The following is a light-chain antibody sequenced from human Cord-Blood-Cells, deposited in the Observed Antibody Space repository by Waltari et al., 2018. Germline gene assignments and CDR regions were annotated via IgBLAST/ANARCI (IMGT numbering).Light chain of an antibody. Sequence: IRMTQSPSSFPASTGDRVTITCRASQGISSYLAWYQQKTGKAPKLLIYAASTLQSGVPSRFSGSGSGTDFTLTISCLQSEDFATYYCQQYYSYPRSFGQGTKVEIK. V-gene: IGKV1-8*01. CDR2: AAS. J-gene: IGKJ1*01. CDR1: QGISSY. CDR3: QQYYSYPRS.